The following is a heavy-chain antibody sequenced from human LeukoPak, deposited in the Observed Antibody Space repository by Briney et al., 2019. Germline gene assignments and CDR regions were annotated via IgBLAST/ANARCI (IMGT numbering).Heavy chain of an antibody. J-gene: IGHJ4*02. CDR1: GYTFSSYG. CDR3: ARAVRGYSYAYLPY. CDR2: ISAYDGNT. Sequence: VASVKVSCKASGYTFSSYGISWVRQAPGHGLEWMGWISAYDGNTNYAQKPQGRVPMTTDTSTSTAYMELRSLRSDDTAVYYCARAVRGYSYAYLPYWGQGTLVTVSS. V-gene: IGHV1-18*01. D-gene: IGHD5-18*01.